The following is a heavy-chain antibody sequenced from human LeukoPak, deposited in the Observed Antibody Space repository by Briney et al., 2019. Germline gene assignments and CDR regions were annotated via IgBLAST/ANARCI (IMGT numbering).Heavy chain of an antibody. J-gene: IGHJ4*02. CDR2: INPSGSST. D-gene: IGHD1-14*01. Sequence: GGSLRLSCAASGFTFSNYWMHWVRQVPGKGLVWVSRINPSGSSTTYADSVKGRFTISRDNAKNMLYLQMDSLGAEDTGIYYCARSNQADDYWGQGTLVTVSS. CDR1: GFTFSNYW. V-gene: IGHV3-74*01. CDR3: ARSNQADDY.